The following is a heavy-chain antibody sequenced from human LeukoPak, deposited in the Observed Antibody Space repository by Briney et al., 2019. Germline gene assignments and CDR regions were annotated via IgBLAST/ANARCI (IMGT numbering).Heavy chain of an antibody. D-gene: IGHD3-22*01. CDR2: INPNSGGT. CDR1: GYTFTGYY. V-gene: IGHV1-2*02. Sequence: ASVKVSCKASGYTFTGYYMHWVRQAHGQGLEWMGWINPNSGGTNYAQKFQGRVTMTRDTSISTAYIELSRLRSDDTAVYYCARGYYYDSSGYYIYWGQGTLVTVSS. J-gene: IGHJ4*02. CDR3: ARGYYYDSSGYYIY.